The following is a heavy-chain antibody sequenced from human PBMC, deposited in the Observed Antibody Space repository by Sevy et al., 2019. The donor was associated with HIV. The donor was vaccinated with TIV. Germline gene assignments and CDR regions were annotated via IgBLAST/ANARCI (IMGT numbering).Heavy chain of an antibody. D-gene: IGHD1-26*01. CDR2: ISYDGSKK. V-gene: IGHV3-30*18. Sequence: GGSLRLSCAASGFTFSSYGMHWVRQAPGKGLEWVTVISYDGSKKYYADSVKGRFTISRYNSKNTIYLQMNSLRHEDTAVYYCAKDGRRGNLNPGLHWGQGTLVTVSS. CDR3: AKDGRRGNLNPGLH. CDR1: GFTFSSYG. J-gene: IGHJ4*02.